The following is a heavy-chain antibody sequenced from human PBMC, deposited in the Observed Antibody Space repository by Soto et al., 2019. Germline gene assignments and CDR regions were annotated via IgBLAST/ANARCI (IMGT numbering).Heavy chain of an antibody. CDR3: ARQSITMTKNGYFDY. J-gene: IGHJ4*02. D-gene: IGHD3-22*01. CDR2: IYSGGST. Sequence: GGSLRLSCAASGFTVSSNYMSWVRQAPGKGLEWVSVIYSGGSTYYADSVKGRFTISRDNSKNTLYPQMNSLRAEDTAVYYCARQSITMTKNGYFDYWGQGTLVTVSS. V-gene: IGHV3-53*01. CDR1: GFTVSSNY.